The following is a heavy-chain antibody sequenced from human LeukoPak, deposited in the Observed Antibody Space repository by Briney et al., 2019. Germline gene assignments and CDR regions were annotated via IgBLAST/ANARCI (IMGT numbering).Heavy chain of an antibody. CDR1: GFTFSRYE. CDR3: ARDHGSDWHYFDY. J-gene: IGHJ4*02. Sequence: PGGPLRLSCAASGFTFSRYEMNWVRQAPGKGLEWVSYISSSGNTIYYADSVKGRFTISRDNAKNSLYLQMNSLRAEDTAVYYCARDHGSDWHYFDYWGQGTLVTVSS. CDR2: ISSSGNTI. V-gene: IGHV3-48*03. D-gene: IGHD6-19*01.